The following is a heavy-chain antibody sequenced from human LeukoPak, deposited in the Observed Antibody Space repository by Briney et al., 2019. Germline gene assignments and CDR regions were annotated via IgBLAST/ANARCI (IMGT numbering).Heavy chain of an antibody. V-gene: IGHV3-15*01. D-gene: IGHD3-22*01. CDR2: IKSKTDGGTR. CDR3: FTAGFYYDSGGYYYADS. J-gene: IGHJ5*01. Sequence: GGSLRLSCAASGFTFSNAWMSWVRQAPGKGLEWVGRIKSKTDGGTRDYAAPVKGGVTISRDDSRNTLYLQMNSLTTEDTAVYYCFTAGFYYDSGGYYYADSWGQGTLVTVSS. CDR1: GFTFSNAW.